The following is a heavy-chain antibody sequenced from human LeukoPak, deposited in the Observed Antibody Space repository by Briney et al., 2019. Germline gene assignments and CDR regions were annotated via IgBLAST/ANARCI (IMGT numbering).Heavy chain of an antibody. CDR1: GGSISSSSYY. CDR2: IYYSGST. J-gene: IGHJ4*02. V-gene: IGHV4-39*01. Sequence: PSETLSLTYTVSGGSISSSSYYWGWIRQPPGKGLEWIGSIYYSGSTYYNPSLKSRVTISVDTSKNQFSLKVKSVTAADTGVYYCARLPLGAFGEVLNFDCWGQGTLVTVSS. D-gene: IGHD3-10*01. CDR3: ARLPLGAFGEVLNFDC.